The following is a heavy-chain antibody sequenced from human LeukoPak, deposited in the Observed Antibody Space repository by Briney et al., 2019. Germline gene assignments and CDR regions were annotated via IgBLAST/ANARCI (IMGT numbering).Heavy chain of an antibody. CDR3: AKPPGYYDYVWGSYRP. CDR1: GFTFSDYY. V-gene: IGHV3-11*01. Sequence: PGGSLRLSCAASGFTFSDYYMSWIRQAPGKGLEWVSYISSSGSTIYYADSVKGRFTISRDNSKNTLYLQMNSLRAEDTAVYYCAKPPGYYDYVWGSYRPWGQGTLVTVSS. D-gene: IGHD3-16*02. J-gene: IGHJ5*02. CDR2: ISSSGSTI.